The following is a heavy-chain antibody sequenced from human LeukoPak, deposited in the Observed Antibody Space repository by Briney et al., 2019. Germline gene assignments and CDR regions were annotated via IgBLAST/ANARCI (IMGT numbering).Heavy chain of an antibody. J-gene: IGHJ4*02. D-gene: IGHD3-22*01. CDR2: IYYSGST. CDR3: ATEEKYYYDSSGYFAY. Sequence: SETLSLTCTVSGGSISSSSYYWGWIRQPPGKGLEWIGSIYYSGSTYYNPSLKSRVAISVDTSKSQFSLKLSSVTAADTAVYYCATEEKYYYDSSGYFAYWGRGTLVTVSS. V-gene: IGHV4-39*07. CDR1: GGSISSSSYY.